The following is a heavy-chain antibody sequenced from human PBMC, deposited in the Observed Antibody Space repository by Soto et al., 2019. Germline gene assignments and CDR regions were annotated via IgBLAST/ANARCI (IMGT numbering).Heavy chain of an antibody. CDR1: GGSISSYY. Sequence: SETLSLTCTVSGGSISSYYWSWIRQPPGKGLEWIGYIYYSGSTNYNPSLKSRVTISVDTSKNQFSLKLSSVTAADTAVYYCARDRRNNWFDPWGQGTLVTVSS. CDR3: ARDRRNNWFDP. CDR2: IYYSGST. V-gene: IGHV4-59*01. J-gene: IGHJ5*02.